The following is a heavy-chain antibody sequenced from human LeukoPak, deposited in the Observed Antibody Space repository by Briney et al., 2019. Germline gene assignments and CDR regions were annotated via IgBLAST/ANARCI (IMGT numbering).Heavy chain of an antibody. Sequence: SETLSLTCTVSGGSISSGDYYWSWIRQPPGKGLEWIGYIYYSGSTYYNPSLKSRVTISVDTSKNQFSLKLSSVTAADTAVYYCARNSGSLPYYYYYYMDVWGKGITVTVSS. CDR1: GGSISSGDYY. V-gene: IGHV4-30-4*08. CDR2: IYYSGST. CDR3: ARNSGSLPYYYYYYMDV. J-gene: IGHJ6*03. D-gene: IGHD1-26*01.